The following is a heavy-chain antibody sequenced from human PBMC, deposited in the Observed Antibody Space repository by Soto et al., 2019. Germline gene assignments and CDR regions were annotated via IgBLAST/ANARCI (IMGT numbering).Heavy chain of an antibody. CDR1: GGSISSSIYY. D-gene: IGHD1-26*01. V-gene: IGHV4-39*01. J-gene: IGHJ4*01. Sequence: SETLSLTCTVSGGSISSSIYYWVWIRQPPGKGLEWIGSIYYSGSTYYSPSLKSRVTISVDTSKNQFSLKLSSVTAADTAVYYCARQDGTPFDYWGQGTLVTVSS. CDR3: ARQDGTPFDY. CDR2: IYYSGST.